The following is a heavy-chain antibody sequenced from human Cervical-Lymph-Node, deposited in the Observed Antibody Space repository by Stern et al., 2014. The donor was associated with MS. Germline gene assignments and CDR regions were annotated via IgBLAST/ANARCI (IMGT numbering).Heavy chain of an antibody. CDR1: GYSFTNYW. J-gene: IGHJ5*02. Sequence: EVQLVESGAEVKKPGESLKISCKGSGYSFTNYWIGWVRQMPGKGLEWMGVIYPGDSDTRYGPSVQGQVTISADKSISTAYLQWNSLKASDSAMYYCARQAGGNYNWGWFDPWGQGTLVTVSS. D-gene: IGHD5-24*01. CDR3: ARQAGGNYNWGWFDP. V-gene: IGHV5-51*01. CDR2: IYPGDSDT.